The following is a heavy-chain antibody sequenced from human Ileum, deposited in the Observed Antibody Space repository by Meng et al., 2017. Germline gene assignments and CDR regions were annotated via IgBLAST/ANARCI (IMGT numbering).Heavy chain of an antibody. D-gene: IGHD1-1*01. V-gene: IGHV3-23*01. Sequence: GESLKISCAASGFTFSSYAMSWVRQAPGKGLEWVSAISSSGGSTYYADSVKGRFTISRDNSKNTLYLQMNSLRAEDTAVYYCAKGISVERIDYWGQGTLVTVSS. CDR2: ISSSGGST. CDR3: AKGISVERIDY. J-gene: IGHJ4*02. CDR1: GFTFSSYA.